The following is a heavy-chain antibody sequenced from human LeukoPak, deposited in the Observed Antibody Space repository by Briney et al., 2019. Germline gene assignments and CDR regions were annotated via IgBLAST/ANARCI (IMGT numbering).Heavy chain of an antibody. CDR1: GGSFSGYY. J-gene: IGHJ6*03. CDR2: INHSGST. Sequence: SETLSLTCAVYGGSFSGYYWSWIRQPPGKGLEWIGEINHSGSTNYNPSLKSRVTISVDTSKNQFSLKLSSVTAADTAVYYCARGRNYDFWSGYYPYYYYYMDVWGKGTTVTVSS. D-gene: IGHD3-3*01. V-gene: IGHV4-34*01. CDR3: ARGRNYDFWSGYYPYYYYYMDV.